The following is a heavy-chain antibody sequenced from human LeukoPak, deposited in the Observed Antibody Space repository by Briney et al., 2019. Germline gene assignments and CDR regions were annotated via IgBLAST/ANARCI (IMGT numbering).Heavy chain of an antibody. Sequence: ASVKVSCKASGYTFTGYYMHWVRQAPGQGLGWMGWINPNSGGTNYAQKFQGRVTMTRDTSISTAYMELSRLRSDDTAVYYCARDGEYYYDSSGYFPFGYWGQGTLVTVSS. D-gene: IGHD3-22*01. V-gene: IGHV1-2*02. J-gene: IGHJ4*02. CDR2: INPNSGGT. CDR1: GYTFTGYY. CDR3: ARDGEYYYDSSGYFPFGY.